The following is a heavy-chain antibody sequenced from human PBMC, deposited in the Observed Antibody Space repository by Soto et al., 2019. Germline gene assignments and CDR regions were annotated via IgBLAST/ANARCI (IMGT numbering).Heavy chain of an antibody. D-gene: IGHD2-2*01. Sequence: GASVKVSCKASGGTFSSYAISWVRQAPGQGLEWMGGIIPIFGTANYAQKFQGRVTITAGESTSTAYMELSSLRSEDTAVYYCARVQPAAISDAFDIWGQGTMVTVSS. CDR3: ARVQPAAISDAFDI. V-gene: IGHV1-69*13. CDR1: GGTFSSYA. CDR2: IIPIFGTA. J-gene: IGHJ3*02.